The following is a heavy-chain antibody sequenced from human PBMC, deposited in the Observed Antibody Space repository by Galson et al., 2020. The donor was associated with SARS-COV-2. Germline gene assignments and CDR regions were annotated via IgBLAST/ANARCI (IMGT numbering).Heavy chain of an antibody. CDR2: ISAYNGNT. Sequence: ASVKVSCKASGYTFTRYGISWVRQAPGQGLEWMGWISAYNGNTNYAQKLQGTVTMTTDTSTSTAYMELRSLRSDDTAVYYCARDGIYYDSSSYYFGFDYWGQGTLVTVSS. V-gene: IGHV1-18*01. D-gene: IGHD3-22*01. CDR3: ARDGIYYDSSSYYFGFDY. CDR1: GYTFTRYG. J-gene: IGHJ4*02.